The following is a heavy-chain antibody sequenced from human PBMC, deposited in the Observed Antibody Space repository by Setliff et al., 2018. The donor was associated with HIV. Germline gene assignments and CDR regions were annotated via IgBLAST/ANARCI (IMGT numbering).Heavy chain of an antibody. CDR3: AIALLGIGARGNFDH. J-gene: IGHJ4*02. CDR2: INTNTAKP. V-gene: IGHV7-4-1*01. D-gene: IGHD6-13*01. CDR1: GYTFTSYP. Sequence: ASVKVSCKASGYTFTSYPMNWVRQAPGQGLEWMGWINTNTAKPTYAQAFTGRFVFSLDSSVSTAYLQIDSLMAEDMAVYYCAIALLGIGARGNFDHWGQGTLVTVSS.